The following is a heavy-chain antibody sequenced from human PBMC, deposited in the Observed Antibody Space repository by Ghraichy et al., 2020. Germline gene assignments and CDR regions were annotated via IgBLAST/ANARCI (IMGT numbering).Heavy chain of an antibody. V-gene: IGHV3-21*01. CDR2: ISSSSSYI. D-gene: IGHD3-22*01. Sequence: GESLNISCAASGFTFSSYSMNWVRQAPGKGLEWVSSISSSSSYIYYVDSVKGRFTISRDNAKNSLYLQMNSLRAEDTALYYCARDYYDSSGYYYYPFDYWGQGTLVTVSS. CDR3: ARDYYDSSGYYYYPFDY. CDR1: GFTFSSYS. J-gene: IGHJ4*02.